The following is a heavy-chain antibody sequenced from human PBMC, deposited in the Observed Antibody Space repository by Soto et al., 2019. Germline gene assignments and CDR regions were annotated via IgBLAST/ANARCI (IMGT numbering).Heavy chain of an antibody. CDR1: GGTFSSYA. CDR3: ARGIVVVPGAIPVDTWFRP. V-gene: IGHV1-69*13. Sequence: ASVKVSCKASGGTFSSYAISWVRQAPGQGLEWMGGIIPIFGTANYAQKFQGRVTITADESTSTAYMELSSLRSEDTAVYYCARGIVVVPGAIPVDTWFRPWGQGCLVTVSS. J-gene: IGHJ5*02. D-gene: IGHD2-2*02. CDR2: IIPIFGTA.